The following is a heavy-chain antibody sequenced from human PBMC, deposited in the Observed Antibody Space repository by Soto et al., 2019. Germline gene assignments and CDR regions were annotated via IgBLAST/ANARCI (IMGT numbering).Heavy chain of an antibody. CDR3: ASDFYQSSGYCDY. J-gene: IGHJ4*02. CDR1: GYTFSSYG. V-gene: IGHV1-18*01. D-gene: IGHD3-22*01. Sequence: QVQLVQSGAEVKKPGASVKVSCKAYGYTFSSYGLSWVRQAPGQGLEWMGWISAYSGNTVDTQRFKGRLTMATDTSTGTAYMELRSLRSDDTAVYYCASDFYQSSGYCDYWGQGTLVTVSS. CDR2: ISAYSGNT.